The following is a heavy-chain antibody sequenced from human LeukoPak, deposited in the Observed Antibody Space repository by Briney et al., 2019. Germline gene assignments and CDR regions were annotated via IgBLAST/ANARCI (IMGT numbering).Heavy chain of an antibody. J-gene: IGHJ5*02. Sequence: ASVKVSCKASGYTFTTYYMHWVRPAPGQGLINPSGGSTSYAQKFQGRVTMTRDTSTSTIYMELSSLRSEDTAVYYCARDGRYCGSTSCRLNWFDPWGQGTLVTVSP. D-gene: IGHD2-2*01. CDR3: ARDGRYCGSTSCRLNWFDP. V-gene: IGHV1-46*01. CDR2: INPSGGST. CDR1: GYTFTTYY.